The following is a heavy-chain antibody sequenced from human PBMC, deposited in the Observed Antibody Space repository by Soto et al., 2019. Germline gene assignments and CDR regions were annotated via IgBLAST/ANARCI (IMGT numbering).Heavy chain of an antibody. CDR2: AKRKAAGGAI. D-gene: IGHD6-19*01. J-gene: IGHJ4*02. CDR3: TTGYGGDWYG. V-gene: IGHV3-15*01. Sequence: EVQLVESGGGLVKPGESLRLSCAASGITLDSAWVNWVRQAPGKGLEWVAQAKRKAAGGAIDYAAPVKGRFIISRDDSKNMAYLQMNSRKTEDTALYYYTTGYGGDWYGWGQGTLVIVSS. CDR1: GITLDSAW.